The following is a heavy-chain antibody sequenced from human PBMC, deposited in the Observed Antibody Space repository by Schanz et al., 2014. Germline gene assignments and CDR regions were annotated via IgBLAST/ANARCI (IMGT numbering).Heavy chain of an antibody. CDR1: GFIFSSYA. CDR2: ISYDGSNK. J-gene: IGHJ6*03. V-gene: IGHV3-30-3*01. Sequence: QVQLVESGGGVVQPGRSLRLSCAASGFIFSSYAMHWVRQAPGKGLEWVAVISYDGSNKYYADSVKGRFTISRDNSKNTLYLQMNTLRAEDTAVYYCARGNNFDYGDAFFNYYYYYMDVWGKGTTVTVSS. CDR3: ARGNNFDYGDAFFNYYYYYMDV. D-gene: IGHD4-17*01.